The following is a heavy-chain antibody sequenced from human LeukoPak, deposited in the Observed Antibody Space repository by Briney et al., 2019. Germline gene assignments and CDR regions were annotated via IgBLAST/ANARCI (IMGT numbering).Heavy chain of an antibody. CDR3: ARGSSGWQTYDY. Sequence: GGSLRLSCAASGFTSSSYTMHWVRQAPGKGLEWVAVISYDGSNKYYADSVKGRFTISRDNAKNSLYLQMNSLRAEDTAVYYCARGSSGWQTYDYWGQGTLVTVSS. J-gene: IGHJ4*02. D-gene: IGHD6-19*01. CDR2: ISYDGSNK. V-gene: IGHV3-30-3*01. CDR1: GFTSSSYT.